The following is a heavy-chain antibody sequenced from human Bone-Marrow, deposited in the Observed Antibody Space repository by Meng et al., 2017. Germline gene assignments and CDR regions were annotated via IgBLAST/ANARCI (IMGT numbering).Heavy chain of an antibody. CDR2: INHSGST. Sequence: QTRSLTGAVYGGSFSGYYWSWIRQPPGKGLEGMGEINHSGSTNYNPSLKSRVTISVDTSKNQFSLKLSSVTAADTAVYYCARVMDYGDHYYYYGMDVWGQGTTVTVSS. CDR3: ARVMDYGDHYYYYGMDV. CDR1: GGSFSGYY. D-gene: IGHD4-17*01. V-gene: IGHV4-34*01. J-gene: IGHJ6*02.